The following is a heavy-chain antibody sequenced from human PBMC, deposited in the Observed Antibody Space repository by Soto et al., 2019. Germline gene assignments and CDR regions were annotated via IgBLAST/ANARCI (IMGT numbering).Heavy chain of an antibody. CDR2: ISGSGDST. J-gene: IGHJ4*02. CDR1: GFTFSSYA. Sequence: EVQLLESGGGLVQPGGSLRLSCAASGFTFSSYAMSWVRQAPGKGLEWVSTISGSGDSTYYADSVKGRFTISRDNSKNTLYLQMNSLRAEDTAVYYCAKDLGYRGSSRTDYWGQGTLVTVSS. CDR3: AKDLGYRGSSRTDY. V-gene: IGHV3-23*01. D-gene: IGHD5-12*01.